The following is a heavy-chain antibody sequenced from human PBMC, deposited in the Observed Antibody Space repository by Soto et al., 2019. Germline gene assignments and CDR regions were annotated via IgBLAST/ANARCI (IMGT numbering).Heavy chain of an antibody. V-gene: IGHV5-51*01. J-gene: IGHJ6*02. Sequence: GESLKISCKGSGYSFTSYWIGWVRQMPGKGLEWIGIIYPGDPDTRYSPSFQGQVTISADKSISTAYLQWSSLKASDTAMYYCASHSFTAYCSSTTCHTLPYYYYGMAVWGQGTTVTVSS. CDR3: ASHSFTAYCSSTTCHTLPYYYYGMAV. CDR2: IYPGDPDT. CDR1: GYSFTSYW. D-gene: IGHD2-2*01.